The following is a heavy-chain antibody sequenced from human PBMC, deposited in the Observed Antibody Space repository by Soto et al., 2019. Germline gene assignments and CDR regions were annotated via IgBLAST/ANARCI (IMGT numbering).Heavy chain of an antibody. CDR1: GGSISSYY. CDR3: ARDRLPAAGGGRMSFDP. CDR2: IYSSGST. J-gene: IGHJ5*02. V-gene: IGHV4-59*01. Sequence: PSETLSLTCTVSGGSISSYYWSWIRQPPGKGLEWIGYIYSSGSTNYNPSLKSRVTISVDTSKNQFSLKLSSVTAADTAVYYCARDRLPAAGGGRMSFDPWGREPLVTFSS. D-gene: IGHD6-13*01.